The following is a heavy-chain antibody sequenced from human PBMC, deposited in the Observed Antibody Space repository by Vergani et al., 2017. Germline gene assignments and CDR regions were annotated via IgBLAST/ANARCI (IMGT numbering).Heavy chain of an antibody. V-gene: IGHV4-38-2*02. D-gene: IGHD3-10*01. CDR2: IYHSGST. J-gene: IGHJ6*04. CDR3: ARDHARGSRARDV. CDR1: FDSIRNLY. Sequence: QVQLQESGPGLVKSSETLSLTCSVSFDSIRNLYCNWIRQPPGKGLEWIGSIYHSGSTYYNPSLKSRVTISVDTSKNQFSLKLSSVTAADTAVYYCARDHARGSRARDVWGKGTTVTVPS.